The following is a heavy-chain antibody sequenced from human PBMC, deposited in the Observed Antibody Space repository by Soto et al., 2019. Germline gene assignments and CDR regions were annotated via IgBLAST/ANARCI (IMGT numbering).Heavy chain of an antibody. CDR2: ISGNGGST. D-gene: IGHD3-10*01. CDR3: ARRGYGLYFDY. V-gene: IGHV3-64*01. Sequence: EVQLEESGGGLVQPGGSLRLSCAASGFTVSSYAMHWVRQAPGKGLEYVSAISGNGGSTYYANSVKGRFTISRDNSKNTLYLQMGSLRAEDMAVYYCARRGYGLYFDYWGQGTLVTVSS. J-gene: IGHJ4*02. CDR1: GFTVSSYA.